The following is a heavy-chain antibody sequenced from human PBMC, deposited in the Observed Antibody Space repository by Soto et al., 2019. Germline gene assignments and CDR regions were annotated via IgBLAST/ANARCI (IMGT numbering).Heavy chain of an antibody. Sequence: QVQLVQSGAEVKKPGASVKVSCKASGYTFTSYGITWVRQAPGQGLEWMGWISAYYGATNYAQKFQGRVTMTTDTSTGIAYMELRSLGSDDTAVYYCARDGIAVAGTSRDYYNGMDVWGQGATVTVSS. CDR2: ISAYYGAT. CDR1: GYTFTSYG. J-gene: IGHJ6*02. CDR3: ARDGIAVAGTSRDYYNGMDV. D-gene: IGHD6-19*01. V-gene: IGHV1-18*04.